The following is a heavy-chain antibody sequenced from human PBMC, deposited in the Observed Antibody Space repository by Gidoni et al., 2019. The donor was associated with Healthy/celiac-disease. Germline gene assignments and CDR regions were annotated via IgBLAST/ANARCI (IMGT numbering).Heavy chain of an antibody. J-gene: IGHJ4*02. CDR2: IYYSGST. CDR1: GGSISSYY. D-gene: IGHD3-10*01. V-gene: IGHV4-59*01. Sequence: QVQLQESGPGLVKPSETLSLTCTVPGGSISSYYWSWIRQPPGKGLEWIGYIYYSGSTNYNPSLKSRVTISVDTSKNQFSLKLSSVTAADTAVYYCARGKITMVRGAYFDYWGQGTLVTVSS. CDR3: ARGKITMVRGAYFDY.